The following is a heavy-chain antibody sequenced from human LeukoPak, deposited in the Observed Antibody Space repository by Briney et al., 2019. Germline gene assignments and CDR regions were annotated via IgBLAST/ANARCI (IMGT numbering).Heavy chain of an antibody. CDR3: ARDSPPRYYDFWSGYYETFDY. J-gene: IGHJ4*02. V-gene: IGHV3-21*01. Sequence: GGSLRLSCAASGFTFSSYSMNWVRQAPGKGLEWVSSISSSSYIYYADSVKGRFTISRDNAKNSLYLQMNSLRAGDTAVYYCARDSPPRYYDFWSGYYETFDYWGQGTLVTVSS. CDR1: GFTFSSYS. CDR2: ISSSSYI. D-gene: IGHD3-3*01.